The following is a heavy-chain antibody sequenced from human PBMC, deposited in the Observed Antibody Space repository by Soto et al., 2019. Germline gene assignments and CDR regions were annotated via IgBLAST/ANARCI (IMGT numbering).Heavy chain of an antibody. CDR3: ARAANVLLWFGEKSERNYCYYHGMDV. CDR2: IKQDGSEK. V-gene: IGHV3-7*01. D-gene: IGHD3-10*01. J-gene: IGHJ6*02. CDR1: GFTFSSYW. Sequence: PGGSLRLSCAASGFTFSSYWMSWVRQATGKGLEWVANIKQDGSEKYYVDSVKGRFTISRDNAKNSLYLQMNSLSAADTAVYYCARAANVLLWFGEKSERNYCYYHGMDVWGQGTKVPV.